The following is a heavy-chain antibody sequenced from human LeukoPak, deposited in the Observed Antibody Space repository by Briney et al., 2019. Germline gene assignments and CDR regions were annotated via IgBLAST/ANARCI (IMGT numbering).Heavy chain of an antibody. D-gene: IGHD5-18*01. V-gene: IGHV4-34*01. CDR3: ARQKRGYSYGSWFDP. J-gene: IGHJ5*02. Sequence: PSETLSLTCAVYGGSFSGYYWSWIRQPPGKGLEWIGEINHSGSTNYNPSLKSRVTISVDTSKNQFSLKLSSVTAADTAVYYCARQKRGYSYGSWFDPWGQGTLVTVSS. CDR2: INHSGST. CDR1: GGSFSGYY.